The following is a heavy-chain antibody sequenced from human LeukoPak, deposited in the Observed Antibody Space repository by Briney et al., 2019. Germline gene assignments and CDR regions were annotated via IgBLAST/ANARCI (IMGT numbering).Heavy chain of an antibody. CDR3: ARQTGSGLFILP. CDR2: IYSSRS. V-gene: IGHV4-4*07. Sequence: SETLSLTCTVSGASISSYYWSWIRQPAGKGLEWIGRIYSSRSIYNPSLKSRVTMSVDTSKNQFSLRLTSVTAADTAVYYCARQTGSGLFILPGGQGTLVTVSS. J-gene: IGHJ4*02. D-gene: IGHD3/OR15-3a*01. CDR1: GASISSYY.